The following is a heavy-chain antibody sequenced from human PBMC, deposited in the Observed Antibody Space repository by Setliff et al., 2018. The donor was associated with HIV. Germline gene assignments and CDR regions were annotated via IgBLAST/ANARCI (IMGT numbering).Heavy chain of an antibody. CDR3: VRDDAYSNLSR. V-gene: IGHV3-7*01. D-gene: IGHD4-4*01. J-gene: IGHJ4*02. CDR2: IKQDGSET. Sequence: PGGSLRLSCVGSGFTFSTYWMSWVRQVPGKGLECVAHIKQDGSETFYVDSVKGRFTISRDNAKNSLFLKMYSLRAEDTAVYYCVRDDAYSNLSRGGQGTLITVSS. CDR1: GFTFSTYW.